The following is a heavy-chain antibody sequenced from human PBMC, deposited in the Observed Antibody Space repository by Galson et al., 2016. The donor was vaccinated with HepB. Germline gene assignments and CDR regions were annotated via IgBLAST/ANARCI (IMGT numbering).Heavy chain of an antibody. CDR1: GYNFTNYW. J-gene: IGHJ4*02. CDR2: VYPGDSDT. CDR3: ARQGVAVSGTIDY. Sequence: GAEVKKSGESLKISCKGSGYNFTNYWIAWVRQMPGKGLEWMGIVYPGDSDTRDSPPFQGRVTMSADKSINTAYLRWSGLKASDTGMYYCARQGVAVSGTIDYWGQGTVVTVSS. V-gene: IGHV5-51*01. D-gene: IGHD6-19*01.